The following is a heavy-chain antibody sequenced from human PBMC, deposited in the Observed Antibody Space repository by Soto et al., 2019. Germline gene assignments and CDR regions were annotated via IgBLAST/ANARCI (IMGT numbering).Heavy chain of an antibody. CDR2: ISSSSSYI. J-gene: IGHJ5*02. Sequence: GGSLRLSCAASGFTFSSYSMNWVRQAPGKGLEWVSSISSSSSYIYYADSVKGRFTISRDNAKNSLYLQMNSLRAEDTAVYYCARDHYDFWSGYYTFWFDPWGQGTLVTVSS. CDR3: ARDHYDFWSGYYTFWFDP. CDR1: GFTFSSYS. V-gene: IGHV3-21*01. D-gene: IGHD3-3*01.